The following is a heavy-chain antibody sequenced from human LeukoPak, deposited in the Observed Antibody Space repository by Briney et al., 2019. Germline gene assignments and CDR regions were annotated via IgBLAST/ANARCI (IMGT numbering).Heavy chain of an antibody. V-gene: IGHV1-69*05. D-gene: IGHD3-22*01. CDR1: GGTFSSYA. Sequence: SVKVSCKASGGTFSSYAISWVRQAPGQGLEWMGGIIPIFGTANYAQKFQGRVTITTGESTSTAYMELSSLRSEDTAVYYCARGGSGYYYWYFDLWGRGTLVTVSS. J-gene: IGHJ2*01. CDR2: IIPIFGTA. CDR3: ARGGSGYYYWYFDL.